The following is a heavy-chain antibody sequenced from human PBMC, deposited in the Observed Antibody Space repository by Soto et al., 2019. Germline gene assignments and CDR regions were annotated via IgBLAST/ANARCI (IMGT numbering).Heavy chain of an antibody. J-gene: IGHJ4*02. D-gene: IGHD4-17*01. CDR2: IKHDGSET. CDR3: AKGYGYYFDS. V-gene: IGHV3-7*05. Sequence: EVQLVESGGGLVQPGGSLRLSCVASGFTFRNYWMSWVRQAPGKGLEWVVSIKHDGSETYSVDSVKGRFTISRDNAENSVYLQMHSLRAEDTAVYFCAKGYGYYFDSWGQGTLVTVSS. CDR1: GFTFRNYW.